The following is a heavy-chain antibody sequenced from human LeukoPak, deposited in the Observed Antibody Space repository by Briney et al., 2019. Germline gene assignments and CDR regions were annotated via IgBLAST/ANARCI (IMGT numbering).Heavy chain of an antibody. D-gene: IGHD6-19*01. Sequence: SETLSLTCTVSGGSISSYYWSWIRQPAGKGLEWIGRIYTSGSTNYNPSLKSRVTMSVDTSKNQFSLKLSSVTAADTAVYYCAKISRIAVAGLPNYFDYWGQGTLVTVSS. CDR1: GGSISSYY. CDR2: IYTSGST. CDR3: AKISRIAVAGLPNYFDY. V-gene: IGHV4-4*07. J-gene: IGHJ4*02.